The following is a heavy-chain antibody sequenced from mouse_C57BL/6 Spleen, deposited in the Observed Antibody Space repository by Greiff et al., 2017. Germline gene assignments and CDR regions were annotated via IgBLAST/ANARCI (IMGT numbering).Heavy chain of an antibody. V-gene: IGHV5-17*01. J-gene: IGHJ3*01. CDR3: ARGAPFAY. CDR1: GFTFSDYG. CDR2: ISSGSSTI. Sequence: DVMLVESGGGLVKPGGSLKLSCAASGFTFSDYGMHWVRQAPEKGLEWVAYISSGSSTIYYADTVKGRFTISRDNAKNTLFLQMTSLWSEDTAMYYCARGAPFAYWGQGTLVTVSA.